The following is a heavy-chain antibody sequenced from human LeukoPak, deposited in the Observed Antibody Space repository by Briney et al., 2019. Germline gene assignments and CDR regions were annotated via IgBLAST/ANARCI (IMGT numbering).Heavy chain of an antibody. Sequence: SETLSLTCTVSGYSISSGYYWGWIRQPPGKGLEWIGSIYYSGSTYYNPSLKSRVTISVDTSKNQFSLKLSSVTAADTAVYYCARGRWGRYSGAFDIWGQGTMVTVSS. CDR2: IYYSGST. CDR1: GYSISSGYY. D-gene: IGHD3-16*01. V-gene: IGHV4-38-2*02. J-gene: IGHJ3*02. CDR3: ARGRWGRYSGAFDI.